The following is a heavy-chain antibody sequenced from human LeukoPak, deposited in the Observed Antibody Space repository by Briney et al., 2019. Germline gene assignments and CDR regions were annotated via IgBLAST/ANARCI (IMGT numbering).Heavy chain of an antibody. V-gene: IGHV4-59*01. J-gene: IGHJ5*02. Sequence: SETLSLTCTVSGGSPSSYYWGWIRQPPGGGLEWVGYIYYSGGTNYNTPLTSRVTISVDTSKNQFSLKLSSVTAADTAVYYCAAVVPAAIGWFDPWGQGTLVTVSS. CDR1: GGSPSSYY. CDR2: IYYSGGT. D-gene: IGHD2-2*01. CDR3: AAVVPAAIGWFDP.